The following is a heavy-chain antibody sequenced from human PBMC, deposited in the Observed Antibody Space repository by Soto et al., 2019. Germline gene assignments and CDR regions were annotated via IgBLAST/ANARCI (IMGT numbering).Heavy chain of an antibody. J-gene: IGHJ4*02. D-gene: IGHD3-22*01. V-gene: IGHV1-18*04. CDR3: ARGGYFDSSNYLAY. CDR2: ISAYNGNT. CDR1: GYTFTSYG. Sequence: ASVKVSCRASGYTFTSYGISWVRQAPGQGLEWMGWISAYNGNTNYAQKLQGRVTMTTDTSTSTAYMELSSLRSEDTAVYYCARGGYFDSSNYLAYWGLGTLVTVSS.